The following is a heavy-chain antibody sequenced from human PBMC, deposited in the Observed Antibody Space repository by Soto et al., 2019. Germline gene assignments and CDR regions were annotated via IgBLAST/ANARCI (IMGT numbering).Heavy chain of an antibody. CDR2: ISGSGGST. J-gene: IGHJ6*02. D-gene: IGHD2-15*01. V-gene: IGHV3-23*01. CDR1: GFTCSSYA. CDR3: AKVTPLRRYYGMDV. Sequence: GGSLRLSCAASGFTCSSYAMIWVRQAPGNGLEWVSTISGSGGSTYYADSVKGRFTISRDNSKNTLFLQMNSLRAEDTALYYCAKVTPLRRYYGMDVWGQGTTVTGSS.